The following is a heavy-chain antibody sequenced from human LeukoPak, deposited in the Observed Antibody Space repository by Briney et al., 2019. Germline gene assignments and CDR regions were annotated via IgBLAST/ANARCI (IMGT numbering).Heavy chain of an antibody. Sequence: WGSLRLSCAGSAFSCSLYWMHWVGQTPGNGLVWVSRLNSDRSITSYADSVKGGVTISRDNAKNTLYLEMNSLRAQDTAVYYCVREYCGGDSYTNFGGQGPLVTVSS. V-gene: IGHV3-74*01. CDR2: LNSDRSIT. CDR1: AFSCSLYW. D-gene: IGHD2-21*02. CDR3: VREYCGGDSYTNF. J-gene: IGHJ4*02.